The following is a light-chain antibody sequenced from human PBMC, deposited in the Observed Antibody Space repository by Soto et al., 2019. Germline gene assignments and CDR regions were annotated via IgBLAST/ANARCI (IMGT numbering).Light chain of an antibody. CDR3: QQRSNWLT. CDR2: DAS. CDR1: QSVSSY. V-gene: IGKV3-11*01. J-gene: IGKJ4*01. Sequence: ELVLTQSPATLSLSPGERATLSCRASQSVSSYLAWYQQKPGQAPRLLIYDASNRATGILARFSGSGSGTDFTLTISSLEPEDFAVYYCQQRSNWLTFGGGTKVDIK.